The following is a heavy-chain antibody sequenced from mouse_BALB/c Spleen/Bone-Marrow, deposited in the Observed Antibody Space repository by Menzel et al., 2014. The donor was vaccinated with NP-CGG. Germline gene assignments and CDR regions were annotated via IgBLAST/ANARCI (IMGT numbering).Heavy chain of an antibody. J-gene: IGHJ3*01. CDR3: ARSPNWAWFDY. CDR2: IYPYNGGT. CDR1: GYTFTDYN. Sequence: VQLPESGPALVKPGASVTISCKVSGYTFTDYNMPWVQQSHGKSLEWIGFIYPYNGGTDYTQKFKSKATLTVDNSSSTAYMEPLSLTAEDSAVYYWARSPNWAWFDYRGQGTLVTVPA. D-gene: IGHD4-1*01. V-gene: IGHV1S29*02.